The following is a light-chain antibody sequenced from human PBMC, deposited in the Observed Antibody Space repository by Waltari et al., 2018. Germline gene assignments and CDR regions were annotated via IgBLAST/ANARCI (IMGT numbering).Light chain of an antibody. CDR2: STN. CDR1: SGPVTPHNY. CDR3: SLYMGSGIDV. J-gene: IGLJ6*01. V-gene: IGLV8-61*01. Sequence: TVVTQEPALSVSPGRTVTLTCGLSSGPVTPHNYPGRYQQTPGQAPRMVIYSTNSRPSGVPDRFSGSVLGNKAALTITGAQADDESDYYCSLYMGSGIDVFGSGTKLTVL.